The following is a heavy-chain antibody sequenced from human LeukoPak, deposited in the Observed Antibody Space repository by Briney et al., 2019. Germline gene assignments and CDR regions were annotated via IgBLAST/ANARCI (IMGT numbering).Heavy chain of an antibody. J-gene: IGHJ4*02. V-gene: IGHV1-2*02. D-gene: IGHD3-10*01. Sequence: GASVKVSCKASGYTFTGYYMHWVRQAPGQGLEWMGWINPNSGGTNYAQKFQGRVTITRDTSISTAYMELSRLRSDDTAVYYCASTTSGYGSGRYRIDYWGQGTLVTVSS. CDR2: INPNSGGT. CDR1: GYTFTGYY. CDR3: ASTTSGYGSGRYRIDY.